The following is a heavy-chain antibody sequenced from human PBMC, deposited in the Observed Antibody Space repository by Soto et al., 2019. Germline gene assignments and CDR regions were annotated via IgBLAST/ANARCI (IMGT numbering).Heavy chain of an antibody. Sequence: QVQLVQSGAEVKKPGASVKVSCKASGYTFTGYYMHWVRQAPGQGLEWMGWINPNSGGTNYAQKFQGRVTMTRDTAISPAYMELSRLRSDDTAVYYCAGGEMPTIRVGWVGYWGQGTLVTVSS. V-gene: IGHV1-2*02. CDR1: GYTFTGYY. CDR3: AGGEMPTIRVGWVGY. D-gene: IGHD1-1*01. J-gene: IGHJ4*02. CDR2: INPNSGGT.